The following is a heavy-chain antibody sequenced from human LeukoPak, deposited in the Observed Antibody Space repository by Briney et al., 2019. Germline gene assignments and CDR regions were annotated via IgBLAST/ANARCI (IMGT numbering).Heavy chain of an antibody. V-gene: IGHV4-34*01. J-gene: IGHJ5*02. Sequence: SETLSLTCAVYGGSFSGYYWSWIRQPPGKGLEWIGEINHSGSTNYNPSLKSRVTVSVDTSKNQFSLKLSSVTAADTAVYYRAREIAVAGKNWFDPWGQGTLVTASS. CDR2: INHSGST. CDR3: AREIAVAGKNWFDP. CDR1: GGSFSGYY. D-gene: IGHD6-19*01.